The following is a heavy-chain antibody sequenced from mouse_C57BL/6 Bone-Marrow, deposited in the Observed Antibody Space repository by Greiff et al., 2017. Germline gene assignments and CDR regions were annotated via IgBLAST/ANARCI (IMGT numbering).Heavy chain of an antibody. Sequence: EVQLVESGGGLVQPGGSLSLSCAASGFTFTDYYMSWVRQPPGKALEWLGFIRNKDNGYTTEYSASVKGRFTISRDNSQSFLYLQMNALRAEDIATYYLARYGGNYGLFAYCGQGTLVTVSA. CDR2: IRNKDNGYTT. J-gene: IGHJ3*01. CDR3: ARYGGNYGLFAY. V-gene: IGHV7-3*01. CDR1: GFTFTDYY. D-gene: IGHD2-1*01.